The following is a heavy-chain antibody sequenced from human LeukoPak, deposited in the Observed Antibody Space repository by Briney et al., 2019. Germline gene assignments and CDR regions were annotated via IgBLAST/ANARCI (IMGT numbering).Heavy chain of an antibody. CDR3: AREDYYDSSGDIDY. D-gene: IGHD3-22*01. V-gene: IGHV3-53*01. Sequence: GGSLRLSCAASGFTVSNNYMAWVRQAPGTGLEWVSIIYSGGSTYYKDSVKGRFTISRDNAKNSLYLQMNSLRAEDTAVYYCAREDYYDSSGDIDYWGQGTLVTVSS. CDR1: GFTVSNNY. J-gene: IGHJ4*02. CDR2: IYSGGST.